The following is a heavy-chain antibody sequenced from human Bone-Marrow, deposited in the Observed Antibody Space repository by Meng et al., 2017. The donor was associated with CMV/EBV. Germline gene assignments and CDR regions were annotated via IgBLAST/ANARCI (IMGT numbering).Heavy chain of an antibody. J-gene: IGHJ5*02. CDR3: ARGSTRRYSSSHWFDP. CDR1: GYTFTGYY. V-gene: IGHV1-2*02. D-gene: IGHD6-6*01. Sequence: ASVKVSCKASGYTFTGYYMHWVRQAPGQGLEWMGWINPNSGGTNYAQKFQGRVTMTRDTSISTAYMELSRLRSDDTAVYYCARGSTRRYSSSHWFDPWGQGTLVTVYS. CDR2: INPNSGGT.